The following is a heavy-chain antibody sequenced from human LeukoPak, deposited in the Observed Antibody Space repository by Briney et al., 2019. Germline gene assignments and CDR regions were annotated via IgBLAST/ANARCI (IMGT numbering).Heavy chain of an antibody. CDR2: IQQDGSDK. V-gene: IGHV3-7*01. CDR1: GFTFSSHW. D-gene: IGHD3-22*01. J-gene: IGHJ3*02. CDR3: ARVRYPDYYDSSGADAFDI. Sequence: GGSLRLSCAASGFTFSSHWMSWVRQAPGKGLEWAANIQQDGSDKNYVDSVKGRFTISRDNAKNSLYLQMNSLRAEDTAVYYCARVRYPDYYDSSGADAFDIWGQGTMVTVSS.